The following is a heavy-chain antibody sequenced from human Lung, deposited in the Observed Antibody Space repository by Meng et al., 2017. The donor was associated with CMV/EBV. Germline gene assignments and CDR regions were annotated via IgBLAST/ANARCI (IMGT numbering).Heavy chain of an antibody. CDR3: ARTGIAVAGTYYYYGMDV. V-gene: IGHV2-26*01. Sequence: SGPXLVXPTETLTLTCTVSGFSLSNARMGVSWIRQPPGKALEWLAHIFSNDEKSYSTSLKSRLTISKDTSKSQVVLTMTNMDPVDTATYYCARTGIAVAGTYYYYGMDVWGEGXTVTVSS. CDR2: IFSNDEK. D-gene: IGHD6-19*01. CDR1: GFSLSNARMG. J-gene: IGHJ6*04.